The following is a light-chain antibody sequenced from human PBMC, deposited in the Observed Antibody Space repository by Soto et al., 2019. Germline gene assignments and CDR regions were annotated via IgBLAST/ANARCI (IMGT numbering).Light chain of an antibody. V-gene: IGKV3-11*01. CDR3: QQRSNWPPN. J-gene: IGKJ5*01. CDR1: QRVSSY. Sequence: EIVLTQSPATLSLSPGERATLSCRASQRVSSYLAWYQQKPGQAPRLLIYDASNRATGIPARFSGSGSGTYFTLTIRRLEPEDFAVYYCQQRSNWPPNFGQGTPLEIK. CDR2: DAS.